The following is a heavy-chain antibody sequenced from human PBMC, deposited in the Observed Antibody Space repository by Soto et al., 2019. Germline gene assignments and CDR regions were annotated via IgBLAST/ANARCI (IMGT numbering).Heavy chain of an antibody. CDR2: IHYSGST. J-gene: IGHJ5*02. CDR3: ARGYYDSSGYSNVFDP. V-gene: IGHV4-59*01. CDR1: DGSISGSY. D-gene: IGHD3-22*01. Sequence: SETLSLTCTVSDGSISGSYWSWIRQPPGKGLEWIGYIHYSGSTKYNPSLKSRVTISVDTSKNQLSLKVSSVTAADTAVYYCARGYYDSSGYSNVFDPWGQGTLVTAPQ.